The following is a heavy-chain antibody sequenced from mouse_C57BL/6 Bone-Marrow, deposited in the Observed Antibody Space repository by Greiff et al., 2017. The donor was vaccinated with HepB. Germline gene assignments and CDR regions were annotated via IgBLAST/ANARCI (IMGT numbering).Heavy chain of an antibody. CDR3: ARGILRSVPYYAMDY. D-gene: IGHD1-1*01. CDR2: IYPGDGDT. CDR1: GYAFSSSW. J-gene: IGHJ4*01. V-gene: IGHV1-82*01. Sequence: QVQLQQSGPELVKPGASVKISCKASGYAFSSSWMNWVKQRPGKGLEWIGRIYPGDGDTNYNGKFKGKATLTADKASSTAYMQLSSLTSEDSAVSFCARGILRSVPYYAMDYWGQGTSVTVSS.